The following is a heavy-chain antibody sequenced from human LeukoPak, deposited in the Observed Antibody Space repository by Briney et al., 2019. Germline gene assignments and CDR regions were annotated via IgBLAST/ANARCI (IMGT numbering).Heavy chain of an antibody. CDR2: ISTDGSST. V-gene: IGHV3-74*01. Sequence: PGGSLRLSCAASGFTFSSYWMNWVRQAPGKGLVWVSRISTDGSSTNSADSVKGRFTISRDNAKNTLYLQMNSLRAEDTAVYYCVREYSSSSGRAFDIWGQGTMVTVSP. J-gene: IGHJ3*02. D-gene: IGHD6-6*01. CDR1: GFTFSSYW. CDR3: VREYSSSSGRAFDI.